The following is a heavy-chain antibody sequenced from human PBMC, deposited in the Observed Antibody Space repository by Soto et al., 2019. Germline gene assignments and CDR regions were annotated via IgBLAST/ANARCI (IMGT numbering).Heavy chain of an antibody. CDR2: ISSSSSYI. D-gene: IGHD3-16*01. J-gene: IGHJ5*02. CDR3: AREVFDDNWFGP. V-gene: IGHV3-21*01. CDR1: GFTFSSYS. Sequence: GGSLRLSCAASGFTFSSYSMNWVRQAPGKGLEWVSSISSSSSYIYYADSVKGRFTISRDNAKNSLYLQMNSLRAEDTAVYYCAREVFDDNWFGPWGQGTLVTVSS.